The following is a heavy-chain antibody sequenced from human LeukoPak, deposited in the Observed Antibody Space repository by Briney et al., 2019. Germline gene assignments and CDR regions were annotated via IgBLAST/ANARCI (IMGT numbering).Heavy chain of an antibody. D-gene: IGHD3-16*01. CDR3: AKDVLPFSSSGEFDD. J-gene: IGHJ4*02. V-gene: IGHV3-30*02. CDR2: TRFDGSDK. CDR1: GFTFSSYG. Sequence: PGGSLRLSCAASGFTFSSYGLHWVRQAPGKGLEWLAYTRFDGSDKYHADSVKGRFTISRDNSKNTLYLQMNSLRAEDTAVYYCAKDVLPFSSSGEFDDWGQGTLVTVSS.